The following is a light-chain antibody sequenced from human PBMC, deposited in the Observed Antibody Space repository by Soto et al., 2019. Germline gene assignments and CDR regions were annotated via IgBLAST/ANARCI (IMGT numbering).Light chain of an antibody. CDR2: AAS. J-gene: IGKJ4*01. CDR1: QGIGIY. CDR3: QKYNTAPLT. Sequence: DIQMTQSPSSLLASLGDRVTVTCRASQGIGIYLAWFQQRPGKVPKLLIYAASTLQSGVPSRFSGSGSGTDLTLTISSLQPEDVAAYYRQKYNTAPLTFGGGTRVEIK. V-gene: IGKV1-27*01.